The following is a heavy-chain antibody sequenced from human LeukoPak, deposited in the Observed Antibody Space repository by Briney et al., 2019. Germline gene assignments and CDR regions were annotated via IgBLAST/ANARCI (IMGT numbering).Heavy chain of an antibody. J-gene: IGHJ4*02. V-gene: IGHV1-18*01. CDR2: ISAYNGNT. CDR1: GYTFTSYG. D-gene: IGHD3-22*01. CDR3: ARGKYYYDSSGYYYLIDY. Sequence: GASVNVSCKASGYTFTSYGISWVRQAPGQGLEWMGWISAYNGNTNYAQKLQGRVTMTTDTSTSTAYMELRSLRSDDTAVYYCARGKYYYDSSGYYYLIDYWGQGTLVTVSS.